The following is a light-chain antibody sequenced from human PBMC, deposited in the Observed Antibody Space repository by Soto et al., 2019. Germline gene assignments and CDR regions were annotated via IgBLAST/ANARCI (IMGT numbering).Light chain of an antibody. CDR2: DVS. V-gene: IGLV2-14*01. CDR3: TSYTTSSTRV. Sequence: QSALTQPASVSGSPGQSITISCSGSSSDVGMYNYVSWYQHHPGKAPKLLIYDVSYWPSGVSDRFSGSKSGNTASLTISGLRAEDEANYYCTSYTTSSTRVFGEGTKVTVL. CDR1: SSDVGMYNY. J-gene: IGLJ2*01.